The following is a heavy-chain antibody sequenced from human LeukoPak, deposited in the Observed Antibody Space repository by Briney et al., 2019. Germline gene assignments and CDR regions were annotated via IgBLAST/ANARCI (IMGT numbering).Heavy chain of an antibody. Sequence: GGTLRLSCAASGFTFSTYGMTWVRQAPGKGLEWVSTSSGSSGSTYYADSVKGRFTISRDNSRNTLYLQMNSLRAEDTAVYYCARGRYFDYWGQGTLVTVSS. CDR1: GFTFSTYG. J-gene: IGHJ4*02. CDR2: SSGSSGST. CDR3: ARGRYFDY. V-gene: IGHV3-23*01.